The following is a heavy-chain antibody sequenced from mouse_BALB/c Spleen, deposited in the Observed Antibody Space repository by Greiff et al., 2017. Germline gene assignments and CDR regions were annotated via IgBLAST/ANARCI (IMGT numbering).Heavy chain of an antibody. CDR2: IYPGNGDT. CDR1: GYTFTSYN. D-gene: IGHD1-2*01. V-gene: IGHV1-12*01. CDR3: ARWTLRLRGFDY. Sequence: LQQPGAELVKPGASVKMSCKASGYTFTSYNMHWVKQTPGQGLEWIGAIYPGNGDTSYNQKFKGKATLTADKSSSTAYMQLSSLTSEDSAVYYCARWTLRLRGFDYWGQGTTLTVSS. J-gene: IGHJ2*01.